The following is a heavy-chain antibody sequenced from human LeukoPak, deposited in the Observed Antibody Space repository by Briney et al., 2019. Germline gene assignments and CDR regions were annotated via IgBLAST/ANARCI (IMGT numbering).Heavy chain of an antibody. D-gene: IGHD2-2*01. CDR2: IIPIFGTA. J-gene: IGHJ6*02. CDR3: ARVGLLYCSSTSCENYYYYYGMDV. CDR1: GYTFTSYD. V-gene: IGHV1-69*13. Sequence: SVKVSCKASGYTFTSYDISWVRQAPGQGLEWMGGIIPIFGTANYAQKFQGRVTITADESTSTAYMELSSLRSEDTAVYYCARVGLLYCSSTSCENYYYYYGMDVWGQGTTVTVSS.